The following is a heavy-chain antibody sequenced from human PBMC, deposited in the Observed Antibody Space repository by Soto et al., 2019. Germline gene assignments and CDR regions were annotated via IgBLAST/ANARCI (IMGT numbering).Heavy chain of an antibody. V-gene: IGHV2-5*02. D-gene: IGHD4-17*01. CDR3: AHRTTTVTWWFDP. CDR2: IYWDDDR. CDR1: GFSLTTSGVG. J-gene: IGHJ5*02. Sequence: QITLKESGPTLVKPTQTLTLTCTFSGFSLTTSGVGVGWFRQPPGKALEGLALIYWDDDRRYSPSLKSRLSIANATSKNQVVLTMTNIDPADTATYFCAHRTTTVTWWFDPWGQGTLVTVSS.